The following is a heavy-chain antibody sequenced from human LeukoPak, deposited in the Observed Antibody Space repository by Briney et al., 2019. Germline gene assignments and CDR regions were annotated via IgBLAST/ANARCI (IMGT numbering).Heavy chain of an antibody. CDR1: GGSVSNSY. V-gene: IGHV4-59*02. CDR3: ARALRRERYSSPPGG. D-gene: IGHD6-13*01. Sequence: SETLSLTCTVSGGSVSNSYWSWLRQPPGKGLEWIGYIYYSGSTNYNPSLKSRVTISVDTSKNRFSLKLSSVTAADTAVYYCARALRRERYSSPPGGWGQGTLVTVSS. CDR2: IYYSGST. J-gene: IGHJ4*02.